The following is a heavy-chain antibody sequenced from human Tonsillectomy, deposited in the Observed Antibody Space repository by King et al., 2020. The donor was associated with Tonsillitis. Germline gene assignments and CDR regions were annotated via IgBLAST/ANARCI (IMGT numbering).Heavy chain of an antibody. V-gene: IGHV3-21*04. Sequence: VQLVESGGGLVKPGGSLRLSCAASGFTFSRYSMNWVRQAPGKGLEWVSSISSSSSYIYYADSLKGRFTISRDNAKNSLYLQMNSLRAEDTAVYFCARRDGYNSDYYYYYMDVWGKGTTVTVSS. CDR3: ARRDGYNSDYYYYYMDV. CDR1: GFTFSRYS. CDR2: ISSSSSYI. J-gene: IGHJ6*03. D-gene: IGHD5-24*01.